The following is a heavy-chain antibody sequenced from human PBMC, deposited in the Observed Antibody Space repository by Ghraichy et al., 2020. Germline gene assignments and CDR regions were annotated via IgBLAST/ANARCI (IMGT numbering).Heavy chain of an antibody. CDR3: ARGGYNWQHPYFDP. CDR1: GGSFRGYF. Sequence: SETLSLTCAVSGGSFRGYFWSWIRKPPGQGQEWVGEIDHIESANFIPSLRGRVTISLDTSRSQFYLRLNFLTAADSALYFCARGGYNWQHPYFDPWGQGTLVTVSS. V-gene: IGHV4-34*01. D-gene: IGHD1-20*01. CDR2: IDHIESA. J-gene: IGHJ5*02.